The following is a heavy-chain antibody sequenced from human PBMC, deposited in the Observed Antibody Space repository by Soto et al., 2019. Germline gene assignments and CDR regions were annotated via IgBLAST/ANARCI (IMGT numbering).Heavy chain of an antibody. Sequence: EVQLVESGGGLVQTGWSLRLSCEASGFTFRNYDMHWVRQGTGKGLEWVSGISAAGDPDYADSVEGRFTISRENAQNSFFLQMNSLRVGDTAVYYCARTDRDFYGLDVWGQGTTVIVSS. V-gene: IGHV3-13*05. J-gene: IGHJ6*02. CDR2: ISAAGDP. CDR1: GFTFRNYD. CDR3: ARTDRDFYGLDV.